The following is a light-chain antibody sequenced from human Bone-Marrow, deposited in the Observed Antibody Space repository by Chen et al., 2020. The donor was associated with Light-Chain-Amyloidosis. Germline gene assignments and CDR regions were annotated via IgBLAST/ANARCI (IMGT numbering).Light chain of an antibody. Sequence: NFMLTQPHSVSESPGKTVIISCTRSSGSIATNYVQWYQQRPGSSPTTVIYEDDQRPSGVPARFSGSIDRASNAASLTISGLKAEDEVDYYCQSYQGSSQGVFGGGTKLTVL. CDR3: QSYQGSSQGV. CDR2: EDD. V-gene: IGLV6-57*01. J-gene: IGLJ3*02. CDR1: SGSIATNY.